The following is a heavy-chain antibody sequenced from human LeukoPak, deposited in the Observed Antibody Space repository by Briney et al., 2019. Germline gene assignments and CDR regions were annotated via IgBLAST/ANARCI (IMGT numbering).Heavy chain of an antibody. CDR3: ARLIKGFWSGYYSFFDY. D-gene: IGHD3-3*01. CDR1: GCVFTSYW. CDR2: IYHGESDT. J-gene: IGHJ4*02. V-gene: IGHV5-51*01. Sequence: LQISCKGAGCVFTSYWIGRGRRLPGKGLEGMGIIYHGESDTRYRPYFEGQENISADKTNSTTSLQWRNLKAADTAMYYWARLIKGFWSGYYSFFDYWGQGTLVTVSS.